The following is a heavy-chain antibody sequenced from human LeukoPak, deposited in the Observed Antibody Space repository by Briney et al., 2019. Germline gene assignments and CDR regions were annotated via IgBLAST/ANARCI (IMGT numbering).Heavy chain of an antibody. Sequence: PGGSLRLSCAASGFTFSSYSMNWVRQAPGKGLEWVSYISSSSSTIYYADSVKGRFTISRANSKNTLYLQMNSLRAEDTAVYYCAKIGGNVVFWGQGTLVTVSS. CDR3: AKIGGNVVF. CDR2: ISSSSSTI. V-gene: IGHV3-48*01. CDR1: GFTFSSYS. D-gene: IGHD4-23*01. J-gene: IGHJ4*02.